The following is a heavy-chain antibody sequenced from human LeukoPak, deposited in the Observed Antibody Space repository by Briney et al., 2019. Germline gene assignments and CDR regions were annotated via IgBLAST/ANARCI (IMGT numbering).Heavy chain of an antibody. J-gene: IGHJ3*02. CDR3: ARGFDGYYGFDI. Sequence: GGSLRLSCVASGFTFSSYEMNWVRQAPGKGLEWVSYISRSGGTIYYADSVKGRFTISRDNAKKSLYLQMNSLRVEDTAVYYCARGFDGYYGFDIWGQGTMVTVSS. CDR2: ISRSGGTI. D-gene: IGHD5-24*01. V-gene: IGHV3-48*03. CDR1: GFTFSSYE.